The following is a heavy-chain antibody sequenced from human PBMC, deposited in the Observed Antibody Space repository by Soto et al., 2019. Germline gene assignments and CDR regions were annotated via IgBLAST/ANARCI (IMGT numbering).Heavy chain of an antibody. J-gene: IGHJ3*01. CDR2: ISGSGGST. Sequence: PGGLLRLPCAVSGVTFSSYAMRLVRPAPGKGLEWVSAISGSGGSTYYADSVKGRFTISRDNSKNTLYLQMNSLRAGDTAVEDCAKVRGYYDSSCHQGWGHGTMVPCSS. CDR1: GVTFSSYA. CDR3: AKVRGYYDSSCHQG. V-gene: IGHV3-23*01. D-gene: IGHD3-22*01.